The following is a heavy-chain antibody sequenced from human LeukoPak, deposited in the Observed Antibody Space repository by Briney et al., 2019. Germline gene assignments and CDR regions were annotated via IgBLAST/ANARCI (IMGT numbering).Heavy chain of an antibody. CDR1: GGSISSSSYY. Sequence: SETLSLTCTVSGGSISSSSYYWGWIRQPPGKGLEWIGSIYYSGSTYYNPSLKSRVTISVDTSKNQFSLKLSSVTAADTAVYYCASSDYGYSNWFDPWGQGTLVTVSS. J-gene: IGHJ5*02. D-gene: IGHD4/OR15-4a*01. V-gene: IGHV4-39*01. CDR3: ASSDYGYSNWFDP. CDR2: IYYSGST.